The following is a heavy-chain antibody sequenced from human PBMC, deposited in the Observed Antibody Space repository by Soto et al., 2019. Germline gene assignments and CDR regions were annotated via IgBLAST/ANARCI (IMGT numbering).Heavy chain of an antibody. J-gene: IGHJ4*02. D-gene: IGHD3-22*01. CDR2: IIPILGIA. CDR1: GGTFSSYT. V-gene: IGHV1-69*02. Sequence: SVKVSCKASGGTFSSYTISWVRQAPGQGLEWMGRIIPILGIANYAQKFQGRVTITADKSTSTAYMELSSLRSEDTTVYYCARGPYYYDSSGPFDYWGQGTLVTVSS. CDR3: ARGPYYYDSSGPFDY.